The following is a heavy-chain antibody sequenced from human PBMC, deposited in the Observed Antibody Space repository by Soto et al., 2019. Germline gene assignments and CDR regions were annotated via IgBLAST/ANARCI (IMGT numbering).Heavy chain of an antibody. CDR2: ISGSGGGT. J-gene: IGHJ3*01. V-gene: IGHV3-23*04. CDR1: KFTFSAYA. Sequence: EVQVVESGGGLVQPGGSLRLSCATSKFTFSAYAMTWVRQAPGEGLEWVSSISGSGGGTSYADSVKGRFSISRDNSKNKLYLRMNSLRVEDTAVYYCTRDPNGDHIGAFDFWGQGIVVTVSS. D-gene: IGHD4-17*01. CDR3: TRDPNGDHIGAFDF.